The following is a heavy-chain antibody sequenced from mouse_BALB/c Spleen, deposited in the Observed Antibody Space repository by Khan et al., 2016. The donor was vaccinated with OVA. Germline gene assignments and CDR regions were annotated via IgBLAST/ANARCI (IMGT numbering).Heavy chain of an antibody. D-gene: IGHD4-1*01. CDR2: IDLANDNS. Sequence: VQLKQSGAELVKPGASVKLSCTASGFNIKDTHMHWVKQRPEQGLEWIGRIDLANDNSKYDPRFQGKATITADTSSNTAYLHLSSLTSEDTAVYYCAPAGTGDYFDYWGQGTTLTVSS. CDR3: APAGTGDYFDY. V-gene: IGHV14-3*02. J-gene: IGHJ2*01. CDR1: GFNIKDTH.